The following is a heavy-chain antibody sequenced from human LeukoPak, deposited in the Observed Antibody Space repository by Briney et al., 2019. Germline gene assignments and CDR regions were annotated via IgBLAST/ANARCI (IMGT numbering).Heavy chain of an antibody. V-gene: IGHV3-21*01. CDR3: ARARRDGYKPYAFDI. CDR1: GFTCCSYS. D-gene: IGHD5-24*01. CDR2: LSSSSNYM. J-gene: IGHJ3*02. Sequence: WGNLIRSCAGSGFTCCSYSLDCGRPAPGMGLVWDLSLSSSSNYMYYSDSVKGRFTISRDNAKNSLYLQMNSLRAEDTAVYYCARARRDGYKPYAFDIWGQGTMVTVSS.